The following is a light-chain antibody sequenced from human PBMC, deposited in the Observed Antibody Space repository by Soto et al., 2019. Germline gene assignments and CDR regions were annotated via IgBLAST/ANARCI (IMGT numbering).Light chain of an antibody. CDR3: QSYDSSLSDV. CDR2: GNS. Sequence: QSVLTQPPSVSEAPGQRVTISCTGSRYNIGAGYDVHWYQQLPGTVPKLLIYGNSNRPSGVPDRFSGSKSGTSASLAITGLQAEDEADYYCQSYDSSLSDVFGTGTKLTVL. CDR1: RYNIGAGYD. V-gene: IGLV1-40*01. J-gene: IGLJ1*01.